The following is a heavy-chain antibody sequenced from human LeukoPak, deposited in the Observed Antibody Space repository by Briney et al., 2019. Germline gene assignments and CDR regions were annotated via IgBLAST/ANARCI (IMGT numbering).Heavy chain of an antibody. J-gene: IGHJ4*02. CDR3: AREARRDGYPFDY. CDR1: GGSISSGGYY. D-gene: IGHD5-24*01. Sequence: PSETLSLTCTVSGGSISSGGYYWSWIRQHPGKGLEWIGYIYYSGSTYYNPSLKSRVTISVDTSKNQFSLKLSSVTAADTAVYYCAREARRDGYPFDYWGQGTLVTVPS. CDR2: IYYSGST. V-gene: IGHV4-31*03.